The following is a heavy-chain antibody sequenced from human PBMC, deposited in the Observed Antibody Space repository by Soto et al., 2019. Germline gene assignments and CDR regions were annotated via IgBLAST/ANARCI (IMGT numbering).Heavy chain of an antibody. D-gene: IGHD6-6*01. CDR3: ARDLGSSAFFNNWFDP. J-gene: IGHJ5*02. Sequence: SVKVSCKASGGTFSSYAIIWVRQAPGQGLEWMGGIIPIFGTANYAQKFQGRVTITADESTSTAYMELSSLRSEDTAVYYCARDLGSSAFFNNWFDPWGQGTLVTVSS. V-gene: IGHV1-69*13. CDR2: IIPIFGTA. CDR1: GGTFSSYA.